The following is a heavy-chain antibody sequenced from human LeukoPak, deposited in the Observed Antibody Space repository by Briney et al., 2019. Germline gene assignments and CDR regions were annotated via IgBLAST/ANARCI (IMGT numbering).Heavy chain of an antibody. V-gene: IGHV3-30*18. J-gene: IGHJ4*02. CDR1: GFTFSSYG. CDR2: ISYDGSNK. CDR3: AKDRLYYYDSSGYYD. D-gene: IGHD3-22*01. Sequence: GGSLRLSCVASGFTFSSYGMHWVRQAPGKGLEWVAVISYDGSNKYYADSVKGRFTISRDNSKNTLYLQMNSLRAEDTAVYYCAKDRLYYYDSSGYYDWGQGTLVTVSS.